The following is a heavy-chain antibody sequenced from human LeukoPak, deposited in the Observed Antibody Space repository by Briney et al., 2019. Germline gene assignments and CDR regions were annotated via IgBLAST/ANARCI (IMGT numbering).Heavy chain of an antibody. CDR1: GFTFSSYA. Sequence: GGSLRLSCAASGFTFSSYAIHWVRQAPGKGLEWVAVISYDGSNKYYADSVKGRFTISRDNSKNTLSLRMNSLRAEDTAVYYCARRPLSEWLADYWGQGTLVTVSS. CDR3: ARRPLSEWLADY. D-gene: IGHD3-3*01. J-gene: IGHJ4*02. V-gene: IGHV3-30-3*01. CDR2: ISYDGSNK.